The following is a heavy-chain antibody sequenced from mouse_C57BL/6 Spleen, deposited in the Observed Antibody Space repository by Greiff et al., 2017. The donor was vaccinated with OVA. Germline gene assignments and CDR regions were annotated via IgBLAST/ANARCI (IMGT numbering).Heavy chain of an antibody. CDR3: ARYPPSGTPCDY. Sequence: EVQRVESGGGLVQPGGSLSLSCAASGFTFTDYYMSWVRQPPGKALEWLGFIRNKANGYTTEYSASVKGRFTISRDNSQSILYLQMNALRAEDSATYYCARYPPSGTPCDYWGQGTTLTVSS. CDR2: IRNKANGYTT. CDR1: GFTFTDYY. D-gene: IGHD4-1*01. J-gene: IGHJ2*01. V-gene: IGHV7-3*01.